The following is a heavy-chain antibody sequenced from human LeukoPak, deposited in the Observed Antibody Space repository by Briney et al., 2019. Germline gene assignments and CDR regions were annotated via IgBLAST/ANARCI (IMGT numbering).Heavy chain of an antibody. J-gene: IGHJ4*02. CDR1: GFTFSNYA. V-gene: IGHV3-64*01. Sequence: QAGGSLRLSCAASGFTFSNYAMHWVRQAPGKGLEYVSAISSNGGSTYYANSVKGRFTISRDNSKNTLYLQMNSLRAEDTAVYYCAKAGHIVVVTVFDYWGQGTLVTVSS. CDR2: ISSNGGST. D-gene: IGHD2-21*02. CDR3: AKAGHIVVVTVFDY.